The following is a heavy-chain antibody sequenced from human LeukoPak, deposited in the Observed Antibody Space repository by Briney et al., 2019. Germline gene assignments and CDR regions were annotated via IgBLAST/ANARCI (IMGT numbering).Heavy chain of an antibody. CDR1: GGSISSYY. CDR3: ARLSGGSYWRFDY. J-gene: IGHJ4*02. V-gene: IGHV4-59*08. CDR2: IYYSGST. D-gene: IGHD1-26*01. Sequence: SETLSLTCTVSGGSISSYYWSWIRQPPGKGLEWIGYIYYSGSTNYNPSLKSRVTISVDTSKNQFSLKLSSVTAADTAVYYCARLSGGSYWRFDYWGQGTLATVSS.